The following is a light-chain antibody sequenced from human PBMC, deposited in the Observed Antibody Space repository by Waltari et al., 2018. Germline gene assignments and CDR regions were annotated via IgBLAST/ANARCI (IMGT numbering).Light chain of an antibody. CDR1: QRISNF. CDR3: QQSYSSLYT. Sequence: DLQMTQSPSSLSASVGARVTIPCRASQRISNFLNWYQQKPGKAPKLLIYAASSLQTGVPARFSASGSGTDFTLTISSLQPEDFATYFCQQSYSSLYTFGQGTKLEI. CDR2: AAS. J-gene: IGKJ2*01. V-gene: IGKV1-39*01.